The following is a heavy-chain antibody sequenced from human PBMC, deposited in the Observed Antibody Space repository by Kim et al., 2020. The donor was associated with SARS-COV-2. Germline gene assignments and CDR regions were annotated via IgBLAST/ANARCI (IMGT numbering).Heavy chain of an antibody. V-gene: IGHV1-46*01. Sequence: ASVKVSCKASGYTFTSYYMHWVRQAPGQGLEWMGIINPSGGSTSYAQKFQGRVTMTRDTSTSTVYMELSSLRSEDTAVYYCARRQGAGSSWYGGVFDYWGQGTLVTVSS. CDR2: INPSGGST. D-gene: IGHD6-13*01. CDR1: GYTFTSYY. CDR3: ARRQGAGSSWYGGVFDY. J-gene: IGHJ4*02.